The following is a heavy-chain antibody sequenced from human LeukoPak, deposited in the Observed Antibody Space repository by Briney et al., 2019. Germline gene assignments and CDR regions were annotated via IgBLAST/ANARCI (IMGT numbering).Heavy chain of an antibody. V-gene: IGHV4-39*01. D-gene: IGHD3-10*01. Sequence: MSSETLSLTCTVSGGSISSSSLYWGWIRQPPGKGLEWFGSISYSGSTSYNPSLKSRVNISVDTCKNQFSLKLSSVTAADTAVYYCVRRLFGEPRVDYWGQGTLVTVSA. CDR3: VRRLFGEPRVDY. CDR2: ISYSGST. CDR1: GGSISSSSLY. J-gene: IGHJ4*02.